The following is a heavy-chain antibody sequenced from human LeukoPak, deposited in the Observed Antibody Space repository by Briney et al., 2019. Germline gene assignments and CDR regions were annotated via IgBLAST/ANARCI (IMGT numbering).Heavy chain of an antibody. CDR1: GYTFTGYY. Sequence: ASVKVSCKASGYTFTGYYMHWVRQSPGQGLEWMGWISAYNGNTNYAQKLQDRVTMTTDTSTSTAYMELRSLRSDDTAVYYCARANYYDFWSGKFGSAAFDIWGQGTMVTVSS. CDR3: ARANYYDFWSGKFGSAAFDI. J-gene: IGHJ3*02. D-gene: IGHD3-3*01. V-gene: IGHV1-18*04. CDR2: ISAYNGNT.